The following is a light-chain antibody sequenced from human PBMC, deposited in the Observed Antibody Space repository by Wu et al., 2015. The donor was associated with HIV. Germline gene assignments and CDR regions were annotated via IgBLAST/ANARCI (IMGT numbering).Light chain of an antibody. CDR1: QDISTW. CDR3: QQCHSFPLT. CDR2: AAS. J-gene: IGKJ4*01. Sequence: DIQVSQSPSFVSASVGDRVTITCRATQDISTWLAWYQMKPGKAPKLLISAASTLQSGVPSRFSGSRSGTEFTLTINNLQPEDIAIYFCQQCHSFPLTFGGGTKMEMK. V-gene: IGKV1-12*01.